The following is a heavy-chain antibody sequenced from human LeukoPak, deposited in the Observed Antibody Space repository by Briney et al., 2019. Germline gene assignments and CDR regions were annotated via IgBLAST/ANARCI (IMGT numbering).Heavy chain of an antibody. J-gene: IGHJ6*03. CDR3: ASGSYDSGNYYYYYYMDV. CDR2: IYTSGST. CDR1: GGSISSGSYY. V-gene: IGHV4-61*02. D-gene: IGHD3-10*01. Sequence: SETLSLTCTVSGGSISSGSYYWSWIRQPAGKGLEWIGRIYTSGSTNYNPSLKSRVTISVDTSKNQFSLKLSSVTAADTAVYYCASGSYDSGNYYYYYYMDVWGKGTTVTISS.